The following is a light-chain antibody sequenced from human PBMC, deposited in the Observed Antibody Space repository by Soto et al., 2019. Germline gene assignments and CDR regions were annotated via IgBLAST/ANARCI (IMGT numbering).Light chain of an antibody. J-gene: IGLJ2*01. V-gene: IGLV3-1*01. CDR3: QAWDSSNGV. Sequence: SYELTQPPSVSVSPRQTASITCSGDNLGDLYASWYQQKPGQSPVLVIYQDNKRPSGIPERFSGSNSGNTATLTISGTQAMDEADYYCQAWDSSNGVFGGGTKLTVL. CDR2: QDN. CDR1: NLGDLY.